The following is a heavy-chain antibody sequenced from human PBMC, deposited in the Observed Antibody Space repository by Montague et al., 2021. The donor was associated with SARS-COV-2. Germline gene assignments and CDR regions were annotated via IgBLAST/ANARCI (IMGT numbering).Heavy chain of an antibody. J-gene: IGHJ4*02. CDR3: AKKTIAVPGSPHFDS. Sequence: SLRLSFAASGFTFSSYGMFWVRQPPGKGLEWVSAISGGGDMTYYADSVKGRFTISRDNSKNTLYLQMNTLRAEDTAVYFCAKKTIAVPGSPHFDSWGQGTLVTVSS. CDR2: ISGGGDMT. D-gene: IGHD6-19*01. V-gene: IGHV3-23*01. CDR1: GFTFSSYG.